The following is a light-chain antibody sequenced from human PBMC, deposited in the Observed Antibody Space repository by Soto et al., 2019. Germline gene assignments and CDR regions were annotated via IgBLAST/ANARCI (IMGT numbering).Light chain of an antibody. CDR2: AAS. Sequence: DIQMTQSPSSLSESVGDRVTITCRASQSISSYLNWYQQKPGKAPKLLIYAASSLQSGVPSRFSGSGSGTDFTLTISSLQPEDFATYYCQQSYSTPYTFGQGTNLEIK. CDR1: QSISSY. J-gene: IGKJ2*01. V-gene: IGKV1-39*01. CDR3: QQSYSTPYT.